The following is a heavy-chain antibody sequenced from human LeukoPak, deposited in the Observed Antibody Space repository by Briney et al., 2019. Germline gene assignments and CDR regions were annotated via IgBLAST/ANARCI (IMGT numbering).Heavy chain of an antibody. Sequence: PGGSLRLSCAASGFTFSSYAMSWVRQAPGKGLEWVSAISGSGGSTYYADSVRGRFTISRDNSKNTLYLQMNSLRAEDTAVYYCAKDRDGRGGWTFDYWGQETLVTVSS. CDR3: AKDRDGRGGWTFDY. V-gene: IGHV3-23*01. D-gene: IGHD6-19*01. CDR1: GFTFSSYA. J-gene: IGHJ4*02. CDR2: ISGSGGST.